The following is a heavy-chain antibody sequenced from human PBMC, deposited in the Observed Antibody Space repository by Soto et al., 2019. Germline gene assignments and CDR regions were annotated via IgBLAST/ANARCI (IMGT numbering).Heavy chain of an antibody. CDR1: GDSIRSNDW. V-gene: IGHV4-4*02. CDR2: IFHSGST. CDR3: AGVYSGSYSDY. D-gene: IGHD1-26*01. Sequence: QVQLQESGPGLVKPSGTLSLTCVVSGDSIRSNDWWSWVLQPPGKGLEWIGEIFHSGSTHYNPSLNCRVTISLEKSKNKSSLKLISVTAADTALYYCAGVYSGSYSDYWGQGTLVTVSS. J-gene: IGHJ4*02.